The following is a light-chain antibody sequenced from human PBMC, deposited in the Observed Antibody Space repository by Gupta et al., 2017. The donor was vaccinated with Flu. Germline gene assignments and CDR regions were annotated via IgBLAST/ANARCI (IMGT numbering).Light chain of an antibody. CDR3: CSYAARSRI. Sequence: QSALTQPRSVSGSPGQSVTISCTGTSSDVGGYNYVSWYQHHPGKAPKLMIYDVNKRPSGVPDRFSASKSGNTASLTISGLQAEDEADYYCCSYAARSRIFGGGTKLTVL. CDR2: DVN. J-gene: IGLJ2*01. V-gene: IGLV2-11*01. CDR1: SSDVGGYNY.